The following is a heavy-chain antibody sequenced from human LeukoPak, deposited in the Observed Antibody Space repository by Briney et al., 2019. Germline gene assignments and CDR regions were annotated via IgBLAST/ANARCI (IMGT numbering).Heavy chain of an antibody. CDR1: GDSIRNYY. J-gene: IGHJ5*02. V-gene: IGHV4-4*07. D-gene: IGHD3-16*01. CDR2: IYTSGRT. Sequence: SETLSLTCTLSGDSIRNYYWSWIRQSAGKGMEWIGRIYTSGRTNYNPSLKSRVSMSIDTSKDQFSLKLRSVTAADTAMYYCARGDNNDSKWFDPWGQGTLVTVSS. CDR3: ARGDNNDSKWFDP.